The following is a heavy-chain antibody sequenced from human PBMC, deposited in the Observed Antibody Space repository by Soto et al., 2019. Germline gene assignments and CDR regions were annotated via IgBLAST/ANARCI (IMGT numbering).Heavy chain of an antibody. CDR3: AKDRGVRGKIDY. CDR1: GFTFSSYG. CDR2: ISYDGSNK. V-gene: IGHV3-30*18. D-gene: IGHD3-10*01. J-gene: IGHJ4*02. Sequence: GGSLRLSCAASGFTFSSYGMHWVRQAPGKGLEWVAVISYDGSNKYYADSVKGRFTISRDNSKNTLYLQMNSLRAEDTAVYYCAKDRGVRGKIDYWGQGTLVTVS.